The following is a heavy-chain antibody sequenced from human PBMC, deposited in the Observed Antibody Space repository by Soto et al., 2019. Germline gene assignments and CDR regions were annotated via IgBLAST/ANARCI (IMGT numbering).Heavy chain of an antibody. D-gene: IGHD6-6*01. CDR1: GFSFSTYS. CDR3: ARGGSSSDNGMDV. CDR2: ISSRSYTI. J-gene: IGHJ6*02. Sequence: VQLVESGGGLVQPGGSLRLSCAASGFSFSTYSMNWVRQAPGKGLEWVSYISSRSYTIYYKDSVKGRFTISRDNAKSSLYLQMNSLRDEDTAVYYCARGGSSSDNGMDVWGQGTTVTVSS. V-gene: IGHV3-48*02.